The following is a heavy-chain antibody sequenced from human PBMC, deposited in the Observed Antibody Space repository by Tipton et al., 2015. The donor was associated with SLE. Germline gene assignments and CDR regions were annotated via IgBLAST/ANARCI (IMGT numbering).Heavy chain of an antibody. Sequence: TLSLTCTVSGGSIRSSRHFWGWIRQPPGKGLEWIGVLYYSGITYYNPSLKSPVTLSMDTSKNQFSLKMRSVTAADTAVYFCARGYCSDGVCYGFGFFDYWGQGNLVTVSS. CDR2: LYYSGIT. D-gene: IGHD2-8*01. V-gene: IGHV4-39*07. CDR3: ARGYCSDGVCYGFGFFDY. CDR1: GGSIRSSRHF. J-gene: IGHJ4*02.